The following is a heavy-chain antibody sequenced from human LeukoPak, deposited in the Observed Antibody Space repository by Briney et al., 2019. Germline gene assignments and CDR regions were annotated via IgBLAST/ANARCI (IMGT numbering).Heavy chain of an antibody. CDR1: GFIFSSYG. V-gene: IGHV3-23*01. CDR2: ISGGGGST. J-gene: IGHJ4*02. D-gene: IGHD4-23*01. Sequence: QPGGSLRLSCAASGFIFSSYGMTWVRQAPGKGLEWVSVISGGGGSTYYADSVKGRFTISRDNSKKTLYLELNSLRAEDTAVYFCAKTDAYGGNSLCFDHWGQGTLVTVSS. CDR3: AKTDAYGGNSLCFDH.